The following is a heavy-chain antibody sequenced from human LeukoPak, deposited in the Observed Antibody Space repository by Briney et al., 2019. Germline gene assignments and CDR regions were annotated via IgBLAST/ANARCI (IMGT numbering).Heavy chain of an antibody. J-gene: IGHJ4*02. CDR3: ASSLGRYCSSTSCYAGDY. D-gene: IGHD2-2*01. CDR2: IIPIFGTA. V-gene: IGHV1-69*01. CDR1: GGTFSSYA. Sequence: PVKVSCKASGGTFSSYATSWVRQSPGQGLEWMGGIIPIFGTANYAQKFQGRVTITADESTSTAYMELSSLRSEDTAVYYCASSLGRYCSSTSCYAGDYWGQGTLDTVSS.